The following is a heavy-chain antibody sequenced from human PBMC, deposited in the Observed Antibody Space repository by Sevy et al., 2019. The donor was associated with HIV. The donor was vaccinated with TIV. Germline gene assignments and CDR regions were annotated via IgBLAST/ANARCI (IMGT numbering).Heavy chain of an antibody. J-gene: IGHJ4*02. D-gene: IGHD3-10*01. V-gene: IGHV4-39*01. CDR2: IYYSGST. Sequence: SGTLSRTCTVSGGSSSSSSYYLGWIRQPPGKGLEWIGSIYYSGSTYYNPSLKSRVTISVDTSKNQFSLKLSSVTAADTAAYYSARYQRREFAYWCQGTLVTASS. CDR3: ARYQRREFAY. CDR1: GGSSSSSSYY.